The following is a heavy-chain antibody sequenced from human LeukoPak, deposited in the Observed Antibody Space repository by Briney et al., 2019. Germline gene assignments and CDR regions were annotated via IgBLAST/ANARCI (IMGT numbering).Heavy chain of an antibody. Sequence: KPGGSLRLSCAASGFMFSDYYMGWIRQAPGKGLEWVSYISGAGDSINYADSVKGRFTISRDNAKNSLFLQMNNLRVDDTAVYYCVRDYRGGWNDYWGQGTLVTVSS. CDR2: ISGAGDSI. J-gene: IGHJ4*02. CDR3: VRDYRGGWNDY. CDR1: GFMFSDYY. V-gene: IGHV3-11*04. D-gene: IGHD1-26*01.